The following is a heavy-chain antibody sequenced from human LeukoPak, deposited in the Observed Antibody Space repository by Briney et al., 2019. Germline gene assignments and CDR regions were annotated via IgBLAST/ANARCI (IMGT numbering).Heavy chain of an antibody. CDR2: IKEDGSEK. V-gene: IGHV3-7*01. D-gene: IGHD3-9*01. CDR1: GFTFSSYW. J-gene: IGHJ4*02. CDR3: ARDRYLSAA. Sequence: GGSLRLSCVASGFTFSSYWMSWVRQAPGKGLEWVANIKEDGSEKYCVNSVKGRFTISRDNAKNSLYLQMNSLKVEDTAVYYCARDRYLSAAWGQGTLVTVSS.